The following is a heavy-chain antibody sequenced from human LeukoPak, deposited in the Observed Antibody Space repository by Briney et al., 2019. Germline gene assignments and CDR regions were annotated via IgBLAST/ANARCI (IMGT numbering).Heavy chain of an antibody. CDR2: IYPGDSDT. J-gene: IGHJ5*02. CDR3: ARSGITSSLYNWFDP. CDR1: GYSFTSYW. V-gene: IGHV5-51*01. Sequence: GESLQISSQGSGYSFTSYWIGWVRQLPGKGLEWMGIIYPGDSDTRYSPSFQGQVTISADKSISTAYLQWSSLKASDTAMYYCARSGITSSLYNWFDPWGQGTLVTVSS. D-gene: IGHD3-10*01.